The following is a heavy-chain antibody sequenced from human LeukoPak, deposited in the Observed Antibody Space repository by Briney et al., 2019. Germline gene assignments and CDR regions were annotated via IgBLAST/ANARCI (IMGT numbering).Heavy chain of an antibody. CDR2: IYPDDSHT. Sequence: RGESLKISCKVSGYTFATYWIGWFRQMPGKGLEWMGNIYPDDSHTRYRPSFQGQVPISADKSISTVYLQWSSLKASDTAMYYCARGVSPKHWEMGNYFDYWGQGTLVTVSS. D-gene: IGHD7-27*01. V-gene: IGHV5-51*01. CDR1: GYTFATYW. CDR3: ARGVSPKHWEMGNYFDY. J-gene: IGHJ4*02.